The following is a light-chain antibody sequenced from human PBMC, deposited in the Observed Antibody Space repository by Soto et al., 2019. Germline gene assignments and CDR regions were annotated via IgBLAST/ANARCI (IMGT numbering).Light chain of an antibody. V-gene: IGKV3-15*01. CDR1: QNVRSN. CDR3: QHYNSYSEA. CDR2: GAS. Sequence: EIVMTQSPATLSVSPGARAPLSCRASQNVRSNLAWYQQQPGQAPRLLIYGASTRATGIPARFSGRGSGTDFTLTISSLQPDDFATYYCQHYNSYSEAFGQGTKVDIK. J-gene: IGKJ1*01.